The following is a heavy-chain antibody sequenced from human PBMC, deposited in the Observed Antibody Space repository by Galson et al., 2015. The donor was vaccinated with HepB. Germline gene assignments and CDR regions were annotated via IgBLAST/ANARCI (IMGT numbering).Heavy chain of an antibody. CDR1: GYTFTSYG. V-gene: IGHV1-18*01. D-gene: IGHD1-26*01. J-gene: IGHJ3*02. CDR3: ARETGWGSYDAFDI. CDR2: ISAYNGIT. Sequence: SVKVSCKASGYTFTSYGISWVRQAPGQGLEWMGWISAYNGITNYAQKLQGRVTMTTDTSTSTAYMELRSLRSDDTAVYYCARETGWGSYDAFDIWGQGTMVTVSS.